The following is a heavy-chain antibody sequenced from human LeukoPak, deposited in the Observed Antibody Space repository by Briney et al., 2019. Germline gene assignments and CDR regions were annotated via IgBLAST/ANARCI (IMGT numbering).Heavy chain of an antibody. V-gene: IGHV4-59*01. CDR1: GGSFSGYH. CDR2: IDDSGST. J-gene: IGHJ5*02. D-gene: IGHD6-19*01. Sequence: RASETLSLTCGAYGGSFSGYHWTWIRQPPGKGLGWVGYIDDSGSTDYKSSLKSRVTISVDTSKNQFSLKLNCVTAADTAVYYCARERISVAGRINWFDPWGQGILVTVTS. CDR3: ARERISVAGRINWFDP.